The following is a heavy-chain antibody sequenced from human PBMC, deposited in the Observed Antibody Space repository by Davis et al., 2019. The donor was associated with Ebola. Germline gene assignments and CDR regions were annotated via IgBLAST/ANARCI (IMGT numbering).Heavy chain of an antibody. Sequence: AASVKVSCKASGGTFSSYAISWVRQAPGQGLEWMGGIIPIFGTANYAQKFQGRVTITADESTSTAYMELSSLRSEDTAVYYCARVWGDYSNYVRGWFDPWGQGTLVTVSS. V-gene: IGHV1-69*13. J-gene: IGHJ5*02. D-gene: IGHD4-11*01. CDR2: IIPIFGTA. CDR3: ARVWGDYSNYVRGWFDP. CDR1: GGTFSSYA.